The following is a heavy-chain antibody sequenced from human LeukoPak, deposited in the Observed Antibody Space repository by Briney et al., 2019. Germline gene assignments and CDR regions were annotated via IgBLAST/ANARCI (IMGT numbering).Heavy chain of an antibody. CDR3: ALQGRSYYDY. Sequence: GGSLRLSCAASEFSVGSNYMTWVRQAPGKGLEWVANIKQDGSEKYYVVSVKGRFTISRDNAKNSLYLQMNSLRAEDTAVYYCALQGRSYYDYWGQGTLVTVSS. J-gene: IGHJ4*02. CDR1: EFSVGSNY. V-gene: IGHV3-7*01. CDR2: IKQDGSEK.